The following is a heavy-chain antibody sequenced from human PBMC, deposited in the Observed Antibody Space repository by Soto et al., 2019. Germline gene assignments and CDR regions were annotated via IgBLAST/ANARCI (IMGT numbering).Heavy chain of an antibody. D-gene: IGHD3-10*01. Sequence: ETLSLTCTVSGGSISSYYWSWIRQPPGKGLEWIGYIYYSGSTNYNPSLKSRVTISVDTSKNQFSLKLSSVTAADTAVYYCARVYYYGSGSPVRFDPWGQGTLVTVSS. J-gene: IGHJ5*02. V-gene: IGHV4-59*01. CDR1: GGSISSYY. CDR3: ARVYYYGSGSPVRFDP. CDR2: IYYSGST.